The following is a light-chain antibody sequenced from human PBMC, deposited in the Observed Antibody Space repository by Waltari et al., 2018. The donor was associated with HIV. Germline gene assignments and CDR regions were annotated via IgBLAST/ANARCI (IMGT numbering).Light chain of an antibody. Sequence: QSALTQPASVSGSPGQSITLSCTGTSSDVGGYNYVSWYQQHPGKAPKLMIYDVSYRPSGVSHRFSGSKSGNTASLTISGLQAEDEADYYCSSHTSSSTLYVVFGGGTKLTVL. J-gene: IGLJ2*01. CDR2: DVS. CDR1: SSDVGGYNY. CDR3: SSHTSSSTLYVV. V-gene: IGLV2-14*01.